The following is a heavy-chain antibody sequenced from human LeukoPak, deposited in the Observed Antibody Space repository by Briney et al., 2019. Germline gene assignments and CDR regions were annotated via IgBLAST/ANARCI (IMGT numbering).Heavy chain of an antibody. CDR2: ISYDGPNK. J-gene: IGHJ4*02. CDR1: GFTFSSYA. V-gene: IGHV3-30*04. Sequence: GRSLRLSCAASGFTFSSYAMHWVRRAPGKGLEWVAVISYDGPNKNYADSVKGRFTISRDNSKNTLYLQMNSLRPEDTSVYYCARSPTSWYFDYWGQGTLVTVSS. D-gene: IGHD2-2*01. CDR3: ARSPTSWYFDY.